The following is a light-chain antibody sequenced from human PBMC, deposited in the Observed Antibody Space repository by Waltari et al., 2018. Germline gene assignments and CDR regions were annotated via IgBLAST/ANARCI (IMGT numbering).Light chain of an antibody. J-gene: IGLJ2*01. CDR3: QSYDSSLPGEV. CDR2: GNS. V-gene: IGLV1-40*01. CDR1: SSNIGAGYD. Sequence: QSVLTQPPSVSGAPGQRVTLSCTGSSSNIGAGYDVHWYQQLPGTAPKLLIYGNSQRPSGVPDRFSGSKSGTSASLAITGLQAEDEADYYCQSYDSSLPGEVFGGGTKLTVL.